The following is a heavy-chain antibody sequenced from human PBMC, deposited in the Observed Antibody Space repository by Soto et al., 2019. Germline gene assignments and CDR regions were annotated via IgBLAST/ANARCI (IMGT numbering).Heavy chain of an antibody. Sequence: GGSLRLSCAASGFTFSSYAMSWVRQAPGKGLEWVSAISGSGGSTYYADSVKGRFTISRDNSKNTRYLQMNSLRAEDTAVYDCATGALGKLRFLEGVPRQYGDTQGFDYWGQGTLVTVSS. V-gene: IGHV3-23*01. CDR2: ISGSGGST. CDR1: GFTFSSYA. D-gene: IGHD3-3*01. CDR3: ATGALGKLRFLEGVPRQYGDTQGFDY. J-gene: IGHJ4*02.